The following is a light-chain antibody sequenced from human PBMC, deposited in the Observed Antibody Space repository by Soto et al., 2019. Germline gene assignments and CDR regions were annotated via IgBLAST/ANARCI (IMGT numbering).Light chain of an antibody. CDR1: SSELAVYNY. Sequence: QCVLAQPASVSGSPDESITISWTGSSSELAVYNYVSWYQQQPGTAPKLMSYPVSNRPSGVSHHFPGSSPGNTASPTISGLQAEDEADYYCSSFTDSSKYVFGTGPKVTV. J-gene: IGLJ1*01. CDR2: PVS. CDR3: SSFTDSSKYV. V-gene: IGLV2-14*01.